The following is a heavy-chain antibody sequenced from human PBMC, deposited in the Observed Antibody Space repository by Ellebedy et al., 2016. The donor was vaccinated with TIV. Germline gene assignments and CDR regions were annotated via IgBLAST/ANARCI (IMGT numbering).Heavy chain of an antibody. V-gene: IGHV3-23*01. Sequence: GGSLRLSXAASGFTFSSYAMSWVRQAPGKGLEWVSAISGSGGSTYYADSVKGRFTISRDNSKNTLYLQMNSLRAEDTAVYYCAKGVDVMYYGMDVWGQGTTVTVSS. J-gene: IGHJ6*02. CDR3: AKGVDVMYYGMDV. CDR2: ISGSGGST. CDR1: GFTFSSYA. D-gene: IGHD3-16*01.